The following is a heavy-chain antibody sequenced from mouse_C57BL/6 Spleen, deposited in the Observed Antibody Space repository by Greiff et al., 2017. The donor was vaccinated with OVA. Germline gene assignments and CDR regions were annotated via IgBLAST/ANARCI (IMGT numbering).Heavy chain of an antibody. Sequence: EVKVEESGGGLVKPGGSLKLSCAASGFTFSDYGMHWVRQAPEKGLEWVAYISSGSSTIYYADTVKGRFTISRDNAKNTLFLQMTSLKSEHTAMYYCARPYYYGSSSYYAMDYWGQGTSVTVSS. D-gene: IGHD1-1*01. J-gene: IGHJ4*01. CDR1: GFTFSDYG. CDR3: ARPYYYGSSSYYAMDY. V-gene: IGHV5-17*01. CDR2: ISSGSSTI.